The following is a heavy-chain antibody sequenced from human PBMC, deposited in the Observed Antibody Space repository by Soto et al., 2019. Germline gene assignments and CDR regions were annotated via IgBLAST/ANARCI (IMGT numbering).Heavy chain of an antibody. D-gene: IGHD2-15*01. CDR3: ARSDCTGAYCYSWPFNYGVDV. Sequence: QVQLVESGGGVVQPGGSLRLSCTTSGFTFNTYGMHWVRQAPGKGLEWVAIIWYDGSNKYYTDSVKGRFTISRDNSKNTLYLHMNSLRAEDTALYYCARSDCTGAYCYSWPFNYGVDVWGQGPTFTVSS. J-gene: IGHJ6*02. CDR1: GFTFNTYG. V-gene: IGHV3-33*08. CDR2: IWYDGSNK.